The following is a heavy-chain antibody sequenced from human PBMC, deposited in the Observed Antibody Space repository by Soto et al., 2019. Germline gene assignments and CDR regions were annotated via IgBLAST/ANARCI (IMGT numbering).Heavy chain of an antibody. CDR3: ARHSNIAASQFDH. CDR2: IFHSGST. CDR1: GGSISSYY. Sequence: WETLSLTCTVSGGSISSYYWSWIRQPPGKGLEWIGNIFHSGSTNYKASLKSRVTISLDTSKNQLSLKLNSVTAADTAVYYCARHSNIAASQFDHWGQGTLVTVSS. J-gene: IGHJ4*02. V-gene: IGHV4-59*01. D-gene: IGHD6-6*01.